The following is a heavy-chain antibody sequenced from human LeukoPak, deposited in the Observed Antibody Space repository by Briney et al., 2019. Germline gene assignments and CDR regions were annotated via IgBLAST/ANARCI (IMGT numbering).Heavy chain of an antibody. CDR3: ARQLTLGTGHNWFAP. CDR1: GYIFTSYW. CDR2: IYPGDSDT. D-gene: IGHD7-27*01. Sequence: GGSLKISCKGSGYIFTSYWIGWGRQVPGKGREGRGIIYPGDSDTRYSPSFQGQVTISADKSSSTAYQEWSSLKASDTAMYYCARQLTLGTGHNWFAPWGQGTLVTVSS. V-gene: IGHV5-51*01. J-gene: IGHJ5*02.